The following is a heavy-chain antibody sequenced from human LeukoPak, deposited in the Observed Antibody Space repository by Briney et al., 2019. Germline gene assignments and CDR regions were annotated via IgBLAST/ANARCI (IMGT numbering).Heavy chain of an antibody. CDR1: GGSFSNYY. CDR2: INDSGTI. Sequence: SETLSLTCADYGGSFSNYYWSWIRQSPRKGLEWIGEINDSGTINYNPSLMSRVTVSVDKSKNQFSLKLSSATAADTAVYYCARRWNYGRNYYNDVWGKGATVSVSS. D-gene: IGHD1-7*01. CDR3: ARRWNYGRNYYNDV. V-gene: IGHV4-34*01. J-gene: IGHJ6*03.